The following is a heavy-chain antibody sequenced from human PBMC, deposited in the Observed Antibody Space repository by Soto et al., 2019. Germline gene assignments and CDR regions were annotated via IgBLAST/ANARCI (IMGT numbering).Heavy chain of an antibody. V-gene: IGHV4-39*01. Sequence: PSETLSLTCTVSGGSISSSSYYWGWIRQPPGKGLEWIGDPHYSGSTYYNPSLKSRVTISVDTSKNHFSLKLSSVTAADTAVYYWASFLWLGEVTFDYWGQGTLVTVSS. D-gene: IGHD3-10*01. CDR1: GGSISSSSYY. CDR3: ASFLWLGEVTFDY. J-gene: IGHJ4*02. CDR2: PHYSGST.